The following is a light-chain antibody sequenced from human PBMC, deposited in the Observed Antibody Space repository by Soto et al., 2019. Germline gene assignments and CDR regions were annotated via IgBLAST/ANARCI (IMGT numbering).Light chain of an antibody. V-gene: IGKV3-15*01. CDR3: QQYHNAGST. CDR2: GAS. Sequence: IVITQSPATLSVSPGGRASLSCRSSQSVSNNLARHQQKPGQAPRLLIYGASTRAAGIPGRFSGSGSGTEFTLTISSLQSDEFAVYYWQQYHNAGSTFGQGIKVEI. J-gene: IGKJ1*01. CDR1: QSVSNN.